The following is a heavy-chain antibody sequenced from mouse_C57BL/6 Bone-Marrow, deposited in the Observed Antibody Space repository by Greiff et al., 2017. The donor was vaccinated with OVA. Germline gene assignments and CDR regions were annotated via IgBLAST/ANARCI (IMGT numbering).Heavy chain of an antibody. Sequence: EVNVVESGGGLVQSGRSLRLSCATSGFTFSDFYMEWVRQAPGKGLEWIAASRNKANDYTTEYSASVKGRFIVSRDTSQSILHLQMNALRAEDTAMYYGARASLGLDWYFDVWGTGTTVTVSS. J-gene: IGHJ1*03. CDR1: GFTFSDFY. V-gene: IGHV7-1*01. CDR2: SRNKANDYTT. CDR3: ARASLGLDWYFDV. D-gene: IGHD4-1*01.